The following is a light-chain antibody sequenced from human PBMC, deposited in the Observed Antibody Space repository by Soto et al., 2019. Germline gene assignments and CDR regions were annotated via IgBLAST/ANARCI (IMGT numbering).Light chain of an antibody. Sequence: EIAMPQSPLSLAVTPGEPASISCRSSQNLLHSNGYTYLDWYLQKPGQSPQLLIYLGSNRASGVPDRFSGSGSGTDFTLKISRVEAEDVGIFYCMQGLRPMYTFGQGTKLEIK. CDR1: QNLLHSNGYTY. CDR3: MQGLRPMYT. V-gene: IGKV2-28*01. CDR2: LGS. J-gene: IGKJ2*01.